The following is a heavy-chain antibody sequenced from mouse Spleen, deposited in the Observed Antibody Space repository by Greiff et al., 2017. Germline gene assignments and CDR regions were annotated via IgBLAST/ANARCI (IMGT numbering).Heavy chain of an antibody. Sequence: LVESGPELMKPGASVKISCKASGYSFTSYYMHWVKQSHGKSLEWIGYIDPFNGGTSYNQKFKGKATLTVDKSSSTAYMHLSSLTSEDSAVYYCARWVTGTIDYWGQGTTLTVSS. V-gene: IGHV1S135*01. J-gene: IGHJ2*01. CDR1: GYSFTSYY. CDR2: IDPFNGGT. D-gene: IGHD4-1*01. CDR3: ARWVTGTIDY.